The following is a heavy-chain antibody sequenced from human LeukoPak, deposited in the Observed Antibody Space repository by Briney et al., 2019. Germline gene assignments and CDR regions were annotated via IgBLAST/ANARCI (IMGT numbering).Heavy chain of an antibody. CDR3: ARLFGDDIVVVVAATSYFDY. V-gene: IGHV4-34*01. CDR2: INHSGST. J-gene: IGHJ4*02. D-gene: IGHD2-15*01. CDR1: GGSFSGYY. Sequence: SETLSLTCAVYGGSFSGYYWSWIRQPPGKGLEWIGEINHSGSTNYNPSLKSRVTISVDTSKNQFSLKLSSVTAADTAVYYCARLFGDDIVVVVAATSYFDYWAREPWSPSPQ.